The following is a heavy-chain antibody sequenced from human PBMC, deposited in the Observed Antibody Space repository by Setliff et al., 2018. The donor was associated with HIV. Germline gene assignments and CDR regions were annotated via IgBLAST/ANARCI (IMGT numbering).Heavy chain of an antibody. V-gene: IGHV1-69*13. D-gene: IGHD4-17*01. Sequence: SVKVSCKASGGTFKNDVISWVRQAPGQGLEWMGGITPVFGTANYAQKFQGRVTVIADESTSTAYMEISNLRSEDTAVYYCARGSLLRRTVSNLFETVDYWDYYLDVWGKGTTVTVSS. CDR1: GGTFKNDV. CDR3: ARGSLLRRTVSNLFETVDYWDYYLDV. CDR2: ITPVFGTA. J-gene: IGHJ6*03.